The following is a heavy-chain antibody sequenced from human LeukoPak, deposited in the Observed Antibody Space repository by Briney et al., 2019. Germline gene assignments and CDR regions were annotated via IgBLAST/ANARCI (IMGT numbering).Heavy chain of an antibody. CDR3: AREDCSGGACTNFDY. CDR1: GGTFSGYY. CDR2: INPGGST. V-gene: IGHV4-34*01. J-gene: IGHJ4*02. Sequence: PSETLSLTCAVYGGTFSGYYWSWIRQPPGMGLEWIGEINPGGSTNYNPSLESRLTISVDPSKNQFSLKLSSVTAADTAIYYCAREDCSGGACTNFDYWGQGTLVTVSS. D-gene: IGHD2-15*01.